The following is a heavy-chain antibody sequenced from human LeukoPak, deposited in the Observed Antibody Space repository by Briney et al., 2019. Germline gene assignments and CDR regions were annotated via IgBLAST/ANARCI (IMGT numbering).Heavy chain of an antibody. D-gene: IGHD3-3*01. V-gene: IGHV3-43*01. CDR2: ISWDGGST. CDR1: GFTFDDYT. J-gene: IGHJ4*02. CDR3: AKGSPYYDFWSGYPDY. Sequence: GGSLRLSCAASGFTFDDYTMHWVRQAPGRGLEWVSLISWDGGSTYYADSVKGRFTISRDNSKNSLYLQMNSLRTEDTALYYCAKGSPYYDFWSGYPDYWGQGTLVTVSS.